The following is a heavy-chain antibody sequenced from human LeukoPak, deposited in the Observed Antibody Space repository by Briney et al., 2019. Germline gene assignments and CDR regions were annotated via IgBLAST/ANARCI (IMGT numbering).Heavy chain of an antibody. J-gene: IGHJ4*02. D-gene: IGHD5-24*01. CDR1: GGSISSSSFY. CDR3: ARHGRDDYTYRYYFDY. CDR2: IYYSGSA. Sequence: SETQSLTCTVSGGSISSSSFYWGWVRQPPEKGLEWIGNIYYSGSAYYNPSLKSRVTISVDTSKNQFSLKLSSVTAADTAMYFCARHGRDDYTYRYYFDYWGQGTLVTVSS. V-gene: IGHV4-39*01.